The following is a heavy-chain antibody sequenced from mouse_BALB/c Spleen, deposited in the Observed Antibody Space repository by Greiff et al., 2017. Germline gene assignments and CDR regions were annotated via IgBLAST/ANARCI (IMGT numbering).Heavy chain of an antibody. V-gene: IGHV3-6*02. CDR2: ISYDGSN. Sequence: DVQLQESGPGLVKPSQSLSLTCSVTGYSITSGYYWNWIRQFPGNKLEWMGYISYDGSNNYNPSLKNRISITRDTSKNQFFLKLNSVTTEDTATYYCARVGNYWYFDVWGAGTTVTVSS. CDR1: GYSITSGYY. CDR3: ARVGNYWYFDV. J-gene: IGHJ1*01. D-gene: IGHD2-1*01.